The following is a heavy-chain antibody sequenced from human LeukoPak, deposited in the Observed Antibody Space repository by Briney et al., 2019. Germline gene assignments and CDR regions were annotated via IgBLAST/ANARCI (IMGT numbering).Heavy chain of an antibody. CDR3: ARHGTVTHRFDY. V-gene: IGHV4-39*01. Sequence: SQTLSLTCALAGGSMSSSSYYWGWIHQPPGKGLEWIGSIYYSGCTYYNPSLKSRVTISVDSSKTQCSLKLSSVTAADTAVYYCARHGTVTHRFDYWGQGTLVTVSS. D-gene: IGHD4-17*01. J-gene: IGHJ4*02. CDR1: GGSMSSSSYY. CDR2: IYYSGCT.